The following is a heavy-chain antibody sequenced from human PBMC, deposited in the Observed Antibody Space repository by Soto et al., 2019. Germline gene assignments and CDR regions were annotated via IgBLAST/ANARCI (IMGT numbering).Heavy chain of an antibody. CDR2: IYYSGST. D-gene: IGHD3-22*01. CDR1: GGSISSYY. J-gene: IGHJ4*02. CDR3: ARLWGYYNDY. Sequence: QVQLQESGPGLVKPSATLSLTCTVSGGSISSYYWSWIRQPPGKGLEWIGYIYYSGSTNYNPSLKRRVTISVDTSRIRFSLKLSSVTAADTAVYCCARLWGYYNDYWGQGTLVTVSS. V-gene: IGHV4-59*08.